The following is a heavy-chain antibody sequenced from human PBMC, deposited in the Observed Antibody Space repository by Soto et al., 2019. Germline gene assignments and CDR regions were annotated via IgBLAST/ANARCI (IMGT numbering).Heavy chain of an antibody. V-gene: IGHV6-1*01. D-gene: IGHD2-15*01. Sequence: SQTLSLTCAISGDSVSSSGAAWNWIRQSPSRGLEWLGRTYYRSKWFLDHAAFVESRMTINVDTSRNQFSLHLNSVSPDDTAVYYCARVHCSAGTCLDGLDVWGQGTTVTVSS. J-gene: IGHJ6*02. CDR3: ARVHCSAGTCLDGLDV. CDR1: GDSVSSSGAA. CDR2: TYYRSKWFL.